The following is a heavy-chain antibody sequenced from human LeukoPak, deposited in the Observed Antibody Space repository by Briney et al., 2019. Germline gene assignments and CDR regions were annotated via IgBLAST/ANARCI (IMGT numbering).Heavy chain of an antibody. Sequence: ASVKVSCKASGYTFTSYGISWVRQAPGQGLEWMGWISTYNGDTNYAQKLQGRVTMTTDTSTNTAYMELRSLRSDDTAVYYCARDIYDSGSYDPSPFDYWGQGTLVTVSS. V-gene: IGHV1-18*01. J-gene: IGHJ4*02. CDR1: GYTFTSYG. D-gene: IGHD3-10*01. CDR2: ISTYNGDT. CDR3: ARDIYDSGSYDPSPFDY.